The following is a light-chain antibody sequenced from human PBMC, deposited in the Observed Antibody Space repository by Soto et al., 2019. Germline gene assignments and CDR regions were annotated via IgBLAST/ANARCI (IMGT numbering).Light chain of an antibody. V-gene: IGLV2-14*01. CDR1: SSDVGAYNY. CDR2: EVT. J-gene: IGLJ3*02. Sequence: QSALTQPASVSGSPGQSITISCTGTSSDVGAYNYVSWYQQYPGKAPKLMIYEVTNRPSGVPDRFSGSRSASSAFLVVTGLQAEDEADYYCQSYDIRLSAWVFGGGTKLTVL. CDR3: QSYDIRLSAWV.